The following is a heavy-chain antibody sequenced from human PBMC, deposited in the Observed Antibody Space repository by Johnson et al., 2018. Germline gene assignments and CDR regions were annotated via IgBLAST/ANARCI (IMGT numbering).Heavy chain of an antibody. CDR3: ARDFYDSSGYFDAFDI. CDR2: IKQDGSEK. J-gene: IGHJ3*02. D-gene: IGHD3-22*01. CDR1: GFTFTNYW. Sequence: VQLVQSGGDLVQPGGSLRLSCSASGFTFTNYWMTWVRPAPGKGLEWVANIKQDGSEKYYVDSVKGRFTTSRDNAKNSLYLQMNSLRAEDTAVYYCARDFYDSSGYFDAFDIWGQGTVVTVSS. V-gene: IGHV3-7*01.